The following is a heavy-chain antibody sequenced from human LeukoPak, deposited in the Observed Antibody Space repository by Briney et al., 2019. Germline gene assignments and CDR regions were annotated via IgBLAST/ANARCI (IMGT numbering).Heavy chain of an antibody. CDR3: ARSVSTGVVAATFDY. CDR2: IIPIFGTA. Sequence: SVKVSCKASGGAFSSYAMSWVRQAPGQGLEWMGGIIPIFGTANYAQKFQGRVTITADESTSTAYMELSSLRSEDTAVYYCARSVSTGVVAATFDYWGQGTLVTVSS. D-gene: IGHD2-15*01. J-gene: IGHJ4*02. V-gene: IGHV1-69*01. CDR1: GGAFSSYA.